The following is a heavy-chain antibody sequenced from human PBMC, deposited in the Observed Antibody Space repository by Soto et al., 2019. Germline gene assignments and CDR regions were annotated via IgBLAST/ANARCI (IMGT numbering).Heavy chain of an antibody. CDR2: ISGSGGGT. CDR3: AKDESGYDFFGRPDY. J-gene: IGHJ4*02. D-gene: IGHD5-12*01. V-gene: IGHV3-23*01. Sequence: KGLEWVSAISGSGGGTYYADSVKGRFTISRDNSKNTLYLQMNSLRAEDTAVYYCAKDESGYDFFGRPDYWGQGTLVTVSS.